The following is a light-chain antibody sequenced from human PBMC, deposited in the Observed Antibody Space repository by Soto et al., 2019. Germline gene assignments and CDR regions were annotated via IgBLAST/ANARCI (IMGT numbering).Light chain of an antibody. CDR3: AAWDDSLNGLYV. Sequence: QSVLTQPPSASGTPGQRVTISCSGSSSNIGSNTVNWYQQLPGTAPKLLIYSNNQRPSGVPDRFSGSKSGTSASLAISGLQSEDEADYYCAAWDDSLNGLYVFGNG. CDR2: SNN. CDR1: SSNIGSNT. J-gene: IGLJ1*01. V-gene: IGLV1-44*01.